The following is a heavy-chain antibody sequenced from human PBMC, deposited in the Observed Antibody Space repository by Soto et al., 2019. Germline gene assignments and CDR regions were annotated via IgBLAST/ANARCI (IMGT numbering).Heavy chain of an antibody. CDR1: GYSFASYW. J-gene: IGHJ4*02. CDR2: IFPTDSTS. V-gene: IGHV5-51*01. CDR3: ARAVVGYCSSGSCPADC. D-gene: IGHD2-2*03. Sequence: PGESLKISCKGSGYSFASYWIGWVRQMPGKGLEGMGMIFPTDSTSTYSPSFQGQVTISADKSISTGYLQWSSLKASDTAMYYCARAVVGYCSSGSCPADCWGQGTLVTVSS.